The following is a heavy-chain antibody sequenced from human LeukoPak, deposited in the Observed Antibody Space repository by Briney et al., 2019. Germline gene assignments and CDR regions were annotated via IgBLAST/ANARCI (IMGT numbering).Heavy chain of an antibody. V-gene: IGHV4-39*01. CDR2: VYYSGST. CDR3: ARHGAGLRQQIARWIDY. D-gene: IGHD6-13*01. J-gene: IGHJ4*02. CDR1: GGSISSTSYY. Sequence: PSETLSLTCTVSGGSISSTSYYWGWIRQPPGKGLEWIGSVYYSGSTYYNPSLKSRVTISVDTSKNQFSLKLSSVTAADTAVYYCARHGAGLRQQIARWIDYWGQGTLVTVSS.